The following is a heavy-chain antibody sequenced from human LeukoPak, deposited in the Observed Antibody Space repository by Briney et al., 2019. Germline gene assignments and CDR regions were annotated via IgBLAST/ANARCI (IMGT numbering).Heavy chain of an antibody. CDR3: AGDVDIVADRIFDF. Sequence: SETLSLTCTVSGGSISNSSYYWGWIRQPPGKGLEWIGYMYYSWSTYYNPSLTSRFTISVDTSKNHFSLLLSSVTAADTAVYYCAGDVDIVADRIFDFWGQGTLVTVSS. D-gene: IGHD5-12*01. CDR2: MYYSWST. V-gene: IGHV4-39*02. CDR1: GGSISNSSYY. J-gene: IGHJ4*02.